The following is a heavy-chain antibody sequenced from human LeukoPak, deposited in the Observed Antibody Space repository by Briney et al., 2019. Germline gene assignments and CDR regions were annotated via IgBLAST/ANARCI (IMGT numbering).Heavy chain of an antibody. V-gene: IGHV4-34*01. Sequence: PSETLSLTCGVFGGSFSGYYWTWLRQPPGKGLEWIGQINHRGSSHYNPSLRSRVTISVDTSKTQFSLKLTSVTAADTAVYYCAREDMWAFDIWGQGTMVTVSS. J-gene: IGHJ3*02. CDR1: GGSFSGYY. CDR2: INHRGSS. D-gene: IGHD2-15*01. CDR3: AREDMWAFDI.